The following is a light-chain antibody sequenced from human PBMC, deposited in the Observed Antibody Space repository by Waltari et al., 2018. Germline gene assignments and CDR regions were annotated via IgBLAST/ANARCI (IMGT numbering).Light chain of an antibody. Sequence: QSALTQPASVSGSPGQSITISCTGTSSDVGGYKYVSGYQQHPDKAPKLMLYDVNNRPSVVSYPLSGPTSANTASLPISSLQPEDEADYYCSSYTSSTIPVFGTGTKVTVL. CDR3: SSYTSSTIPV. CDR2: DVN. J-gene: IGLJ1*01. V-gene: IGLV2-14*03. CDR1: SSDVGGYKY.